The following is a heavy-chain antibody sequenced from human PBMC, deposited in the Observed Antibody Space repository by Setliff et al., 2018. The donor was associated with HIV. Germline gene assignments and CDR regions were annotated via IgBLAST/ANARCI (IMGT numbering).Heavy chain of an antibody. D-gene: IGHD3-10*01. Sequence: ASVKVSCKVSGYSVTELSIHWVRQAPGKGLEWMGSFDLEDGETIYAQKFQGRVTITRDTSASTAYMELSSLTSDDTALYFCVREVRAAYKGPLWFGQSDPRPDTFDIWGQGTMVTVSS. CDR2: FDLEDGET. CDR3: VREVRAAYKGPLWFGQSDPRPDTFDI. CDR1: GYSVTELS. J-gene: IGHJ3*02. V-gene: IGHV1-24*01.